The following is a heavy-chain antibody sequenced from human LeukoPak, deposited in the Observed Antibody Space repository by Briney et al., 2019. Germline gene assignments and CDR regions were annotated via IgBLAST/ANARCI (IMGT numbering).Heavy chain of an antibody. D-gene: IGHD5-18*01. CDR2: MNPDSANT. V-gene: IGHV1-8*01. CDR3: ARGLRGYSCGYLTSFDY. CDR1: GYTFTSYD. Sequence: ASVKVSCKASGYTFTSYDINWVRQAAGQGLEWMGWMNPDSANTGYAQKFQGRVTMTGNTSISTAYMELSSLRSEDTAVYYCARGLRGYSCGYLTSFDYWGQGTLVTVSS. J-gene: IGHJ4*01.